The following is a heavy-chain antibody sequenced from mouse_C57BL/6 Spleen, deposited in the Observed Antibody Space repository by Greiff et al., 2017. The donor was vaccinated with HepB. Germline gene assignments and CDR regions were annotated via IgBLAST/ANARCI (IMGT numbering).Heavy chain of an antibody. V-gene: IGHV1-42*01. CDR2: INPSTGGT. Sequence: EVMLVESGPELVKPGASVKISCKASGYSFTGYYMNWVKQSPEKSLEWIGEINPSTGGTTYNQKFKAKATLTVDKSSSTAYMQLKSLTSEDSAVYYCARGVTGGGWGQGTTLTVSS. CDR1: GYSFTGYY. J-gene: IGHJ2*01. CDR3: ARGVTGGG. D-gene: IGHD4-1*01.